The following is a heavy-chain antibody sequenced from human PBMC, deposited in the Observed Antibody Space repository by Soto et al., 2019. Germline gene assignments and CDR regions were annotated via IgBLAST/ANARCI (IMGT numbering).Heavy chain of an antibody. CDR1: GQSFSGHT. CDR2: ISPSGST. D-gene: IGHD2-2*01. Sequence: QVQLQQWGAGLLKPSETLSLTCAVYGQSFSGHTWSWIRQSPGKGLEWIGEISPSGSTYYNPSLKTRGTISADTSKHQFSLTLNSVTAADTGVFYCARGSGIAVIPGELEDVHYDYWGQGTLVSVSS. J-gene: IGHJ4*02. V-gene: IGHV4-34*01. CDR3: ARGSGIAVIPGELEDVHYDY.